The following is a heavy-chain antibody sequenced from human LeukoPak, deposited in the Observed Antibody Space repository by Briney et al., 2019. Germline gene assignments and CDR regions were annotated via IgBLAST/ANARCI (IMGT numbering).Heavy chain of an antibody. CDR1: GGSISNYY. V-gene: IGHV4-4*07. D-gene: IGHD1-14*01. CDR3: ARAGPTGGPTAPPFDY. CDR2: IYTGGYT. J-gene: IGHJ4*02. Sequence: SETLTLTCTVSGGSISNYYWSWIRQPAGKGLEWIGRIYTGGYTNYNPSLKSRVAMSLDTSKNQFSLKLISVTAADTAVYYCARAGPTGGPTAPPFDYWGQGTLVTVSS.